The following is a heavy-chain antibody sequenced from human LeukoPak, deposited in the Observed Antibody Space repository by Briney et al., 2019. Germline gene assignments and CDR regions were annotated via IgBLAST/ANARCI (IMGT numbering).Heavy chain of an antibody. D-gene: IGHD3-10*01. J-gene: IGHJ5*02. Sequence: GASVKVSCKPSGYTFGTHWMHWVRQAPGQGLEWMGWMNPNSGDTGYPQKFQGRVTMTRDTSITTAYMELSSLRSEDTAVYYCARSGFGSGISFDLWGQGTLVTVSS. CDR2: MNPNSGDT. CDR1: GYTFGTHW. CDR3: ARSGFGSGISFDL. V-gene: IGHV1-8*02.